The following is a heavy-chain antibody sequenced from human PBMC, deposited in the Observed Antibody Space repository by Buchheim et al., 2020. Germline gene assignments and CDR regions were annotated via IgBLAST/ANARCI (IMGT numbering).Heavy chain of an antibody. D-gene: IGHD2-8*01. CDR2: ISYDGGTK. J-gene: IGHJ6*02. Sequence: VHLVESGGGLVHPGRSLRLSCVVSGFTFSSYGMHWVRQAPGKGLEWVALISYDGGTKYYVDSVRGRFTISRDNSKDSLYLQMNSLRVEDTAVYYCAQVFVLYSLYGLDVWGQGT. CDR3: AQVFVLYSLYGLDV. CDR1: GFTFSSYG. V-gene: IGHV3-30*18.